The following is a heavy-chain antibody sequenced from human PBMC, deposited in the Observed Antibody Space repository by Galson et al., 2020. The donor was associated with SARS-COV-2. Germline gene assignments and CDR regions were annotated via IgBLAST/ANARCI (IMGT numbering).Heavy chain of an antibody. V-gene: IGHV3-30*04. J-gene: IGHJ5*01. CDR3: ARDGGVYHRSNWVDS. Sequence: QLGESLKISCEVSGFFFSSYAMHWVRQAPGKGLEWVGVISYDGNWQYYAHSLKGRFTISRDDSKNTVYLQMKSLRPDDTAVYYCARDGGVYHRSNWVDSWGQGTLVTVSA. CDR1: GFFFSSYA. D-gene: IGHD4-17*01. CDR2: ISYDGNWQ.